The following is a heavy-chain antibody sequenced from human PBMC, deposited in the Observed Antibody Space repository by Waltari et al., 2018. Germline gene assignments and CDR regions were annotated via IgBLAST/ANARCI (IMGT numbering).Heavy chain of an antibody. D-gene: IGHD2-8*02. Sequence: QVQLVESGGGVVQPGRSLRLSCAASGSTFRTYGLHWVRTATGKGLEWVAVIWYDGTKNYYADSVKGRFTVSRDNSKNTLDLQMNSLRAGDTAVYYCAKDEVHTGNSSPFDYWGQGTLVTVAS. V-gene: IGHV3-33*06. CDR3: AKDEVHTGNSSPFDY. CDR2: IWYDGTKN. J-gene: IGHJ4*02. CDR1: GSTFRTYG.